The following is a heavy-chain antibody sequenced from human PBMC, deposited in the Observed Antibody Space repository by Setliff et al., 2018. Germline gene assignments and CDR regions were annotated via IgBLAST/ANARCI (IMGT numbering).Heavy chain of an antibody. V-gene: IGHV4-39*07. CDR3: ARAFTYYNFWSGYGYGMDV. D-gene: IGHD3-3*01. Sequence: PSETLSLTCTVSGGSISSSIYYWGWIRQPPGKGLEWIGSIYYSGSTYYNPSLKSRVTISVDTSKNQFSLKLSSVTAADTAVYYCARAFTYYNFWSGYGYGMDVWGQGTTVTVSS. CDR2: IYYSGST. CDR1: GGSISSSIYY. J-gene: IGHJ6*02.